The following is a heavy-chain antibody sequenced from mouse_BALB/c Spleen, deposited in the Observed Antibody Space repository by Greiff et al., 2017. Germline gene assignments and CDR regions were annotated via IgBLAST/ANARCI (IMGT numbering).Heavy chain of an antibody. J-gene: IGHJ2*01. D-gene: IGHD1-1*01. CDR1: GFSLTGYG. CDR3: ARALYYGSSFDY. Sequence: QVQLKESGPGLVAPSQSLSITCTVSGFSLTGYGVNWVRQPPGKGLEWLGMIWGDGSTDYNSALKSRLSISKDNSKSQVFLKMNSLQTDDTARYYCARALYYGSSFDYWGQGTTLTVSS. V-gene: IGHV2-6-7*01. CDR2: IWGDGST.